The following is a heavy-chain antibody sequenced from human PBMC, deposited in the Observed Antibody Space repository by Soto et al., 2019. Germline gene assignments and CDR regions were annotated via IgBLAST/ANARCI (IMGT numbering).Heavy chain of an antibody. CDR1: GYTFTGYY. D-gene: IGHD3-9*01. V-gene: IGHV1-2*04. CDR2: INPNSGGT. J-gene: IGHJ5*02. Sequence: GASVKVSCKASGYTFTGYYMHWVRQAPGQGLEWMGWINPNSGGTNYAQKFQGWVTMTMDTSISTAYMELSRLRSDDTAVYYCARAGAHYDILTGYRETNWFDPWGQGTLVTVSS. CDR3: ARAGAHYDILTGYRETNWFDP.